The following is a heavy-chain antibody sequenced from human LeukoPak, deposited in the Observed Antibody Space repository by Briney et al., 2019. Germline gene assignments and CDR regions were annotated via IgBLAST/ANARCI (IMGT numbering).Heavy chain of an antibody. CDR2: FSDVT. CDR1: GFTFSDHA. J-gene: IGHJ4*02. CDR3: TKGPASSRGYFEY. D-gene: IGHD2-2*01. V-gene: IGHV3-23*01. Sequence: GGSLRLSCAASGFTFSDHAMSWVRQAPGKGLEWVSSFSDVTYYADSVKGRFPISRDNSKNTLYLQMNNLRVEDTAVYYCTKGPASSRGYFEYWGQGTLVTVSS.